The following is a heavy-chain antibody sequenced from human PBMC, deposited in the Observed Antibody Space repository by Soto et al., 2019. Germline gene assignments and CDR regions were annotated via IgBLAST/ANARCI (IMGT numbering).Heavy chain of an antibody. Sequence: QLQLQESGPGLVKPSETLSLTCTVSGGSISSFNYFWGWIRQPPGKGLEWIGSLYYSGNTYYNPARQSRVTISVDTYKKQCTLTLRSVTAAETAVNYCARGGGSTFNWFDPWGQGTLVTVSP. CDR1: GGSISSFNYF. CDR2: LYYSGNT. V-gene: IGHV4-39*01. D-gene: IGHD2-15*01. J-gene: IGHJ5*02. CDR3: ARGGGSTFNWFDP.